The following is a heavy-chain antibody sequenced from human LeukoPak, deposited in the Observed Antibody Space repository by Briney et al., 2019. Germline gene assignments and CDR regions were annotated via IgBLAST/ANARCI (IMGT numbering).Heavy chain of an antibody. CDR1: GGSISSGGYY. CDR2: IYYSGST. J-gene: IGHJ5*02. D-gene: IGHD3-22*01. V-gene: IGHV4-31*03. CDR3: ARLHYYDSSGYPLT. Sequence: SETLSLTCTVSGGSISSGGYYWSCIRQHPGKGLECIGYIYYSGSTYYNPSLKSRVTISVDTSKNQFSLKLSSVTAADTAVYYCARLHYYDSSGYPLTWGQGTLVTVSS.